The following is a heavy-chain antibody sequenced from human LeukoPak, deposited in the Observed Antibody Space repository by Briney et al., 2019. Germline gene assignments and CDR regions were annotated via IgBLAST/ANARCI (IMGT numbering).Heavy chain of an antibody. CDR2: IIPIFGTA. Sequence: SVKVSCKASGGTFSSYAISWVRQAPGQGLEWMGGIIPIFGTANYAQKFQGRVTITADESTSTAYMELSSLRSEDTAVYYCARGPEHYHYYGMDAWGQGTTVTVSS. CDR3: ARGPEHYHYYGMDA. CDR1: GGTFSSYA. V-gene: IGHV1-69*13. J-gene: IGHJ6*02.